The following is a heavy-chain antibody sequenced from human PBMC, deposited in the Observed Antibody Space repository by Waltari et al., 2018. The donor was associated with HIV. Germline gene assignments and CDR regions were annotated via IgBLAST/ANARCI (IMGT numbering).Heavy chain of an antibody. D-gene: IGHD3-16*01. CDR3: ASLYNYVWGSPPPFDY. J-gene: IGHJ4*02. CDR2: INRDGSST. V-gene: IGHV3-74*01. Sequence: EVQLVESGGGLVKPGGSLRLTCAASGFTFSSYWMHWVRQAPGKGLVWVSRINRDGSSTNYADSVKGRFTISRDNAKNTVYLQMNSLRAEDTALYYCASLYNYVWGSPPPFDYWGQGTLVTVSS. CDR1: GFTFSSYW.